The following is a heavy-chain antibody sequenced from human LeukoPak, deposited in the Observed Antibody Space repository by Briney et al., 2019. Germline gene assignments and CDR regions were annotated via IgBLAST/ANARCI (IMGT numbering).Heavy chain of an antibody. D-gene: IGHD3-3*01. V-gene: IGHV3-30*03. Sequence: AGGSLRLSCAASGFTFSSYGMHWVRQAPGKGLEWVAVISYDGSNKYYADSVKGRFTTSRDNSKNTLYLQMNSLRAEDTAVYYCARDLIGDFWSGYYTGYYYYYYGMDVWGQGTTVTVSS. CDR1: GFTFSSYG. CDR3: ARDLIGDFWSGYYTGYYYYYYGMDV. J-gene: IGHJ6*02. CDR2: ISYDGSNK.